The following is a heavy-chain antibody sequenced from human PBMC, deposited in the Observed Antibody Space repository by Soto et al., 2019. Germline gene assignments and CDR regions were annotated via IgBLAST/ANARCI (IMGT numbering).Heavy chain of an antibody. CDR3: ARERAAAGFDY. Sequence: QVQLLQSGAEVKKPGASVKVSCKASGYTFTSYDINWVRQATGQGLEWMGWMNPNSGNTGYAQEFQGRVTMTRNTYISTAYMDLSRLSSDDTAVYYCARERAAAGFDYWGQGTLVTVSS. D-gene: IGHD6-13*01. V-gene: IGHV1-8*01. CDR2: MNPNSGNT. J-gene: IGHJ4*02. CDR1: GYTFTSYD.